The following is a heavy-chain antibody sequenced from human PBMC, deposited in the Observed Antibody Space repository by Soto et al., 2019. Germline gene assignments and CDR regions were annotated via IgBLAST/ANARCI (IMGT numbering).Heavy chain of an antibody. CDR3: ARVNSRWVSGRGYGMDV. CDR2: INPSGGST. V-gene: IGHV1-46*01. Sequence: QVQLVQSGAEVKKPGASVKVSCKASVYTFTSYYMHWVRQAPGQGLEWMGIINPSGGSTSYAQKFQGRVTMTRDTSTSTVYMELRSLRSEDTAVYYCARVNSRWVSGRGYGMDVWVQGTTVTVSS. CDR1: VYTFTSYY. J-gene: IGHJ6*02. D-gene: IGHD3-10*01.